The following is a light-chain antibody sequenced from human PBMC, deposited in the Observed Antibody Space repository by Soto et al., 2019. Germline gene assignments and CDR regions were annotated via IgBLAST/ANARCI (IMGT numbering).Light chain of an antibody. CDR2: EVV. V-gene: IGLV2-8*01. Sequence: QSVLTQPPSASESPGQSVTVSCTGTKNDVGFYDFVSWYQHHPGKAPRLIIYEVVQRPSGVPDRFSGSKSGNTASLTVSGLQAADEADYFCKSYAGSNTYVFGRGTKVTVL. CDR1: KNDVGFYDF. J-gene: IGLJ1*01. CDR3: KSYAGSNTYV.